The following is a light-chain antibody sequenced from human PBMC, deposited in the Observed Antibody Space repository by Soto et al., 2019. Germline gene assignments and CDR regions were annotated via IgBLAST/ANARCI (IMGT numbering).Light chain of an antibody. CDR1: SSDVGGYNY. CDR2: EVI. Sequence: QSALTQPASVSGSPGHSTTISCTGTSSDVGGYNYVSWYQQHPVKTPNLRIYEVINRPSGVSHRFSSSKSGNTASLTISGLQAEDEADYYRNSYTSSRTHGVFGGRTKLTVL. V-gene: IGLV2-14*01. CDR3: NSYTSSRTHGV. J-gene: IGLJ3*02.